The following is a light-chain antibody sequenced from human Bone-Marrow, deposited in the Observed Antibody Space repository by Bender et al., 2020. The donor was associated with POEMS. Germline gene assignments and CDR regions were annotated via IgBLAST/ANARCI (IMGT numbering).Light chain of an antibody. CDR2: EVN. Sequence: QSALTQPASVSGSPGQSITISCTGTSSDVGTYDLVSWYQQHPGKAPQLIIHEVNKRPSGVSNRFSGSKSGNTASLTISGLQAEDEADFYCCSYAGSLTLVFGGGTKLTVL. J-gene: IGLJ2*01. CDR1: SSDVGTYDL. V-gene: IGLV2-23*02. CDR3: CSYAGSLTLV.